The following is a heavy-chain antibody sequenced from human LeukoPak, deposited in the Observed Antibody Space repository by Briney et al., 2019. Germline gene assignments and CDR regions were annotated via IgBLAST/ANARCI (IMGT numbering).Heavy chain of an antibody. J-gene: IGHJ3*02. CDR2: IYYSGST. CDR3: ARDIFPPQDAFDI. CDR1: GGSISSYY. Sequence: SETLSLTCTVSGGSISSYYWSWIRQPPGKGLEWIGYIYYSGSTNYNPSLKSRVTISVDTSKNQFSLKLSSVTAADAAVYYCARDIFPPQDAFDIWGQGTMVTVSS. D-gene: IGHD2-21*01. V-gene: IGHV4-59*01.